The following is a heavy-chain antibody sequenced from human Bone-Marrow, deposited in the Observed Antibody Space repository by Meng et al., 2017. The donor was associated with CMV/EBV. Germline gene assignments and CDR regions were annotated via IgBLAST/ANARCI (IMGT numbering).Heavy chain of an antibody. Sequence: SETLSLTCTVSGGSVSSGSYYWSWIRQPPGKGLEWIGYIYYSGSTNYNPSLKSRVTISVDTYKNQFSLKLSSVTAADTAVYYCAIQYDFWSGFMWGQGTLVTVSS. V-gene: IGHV4-61*01. J-gene: IGHJ4*02. CDR1: GGSVSSGSYY. CDR2: IYYSGST. CDR3: AIQYDFWSGFM. D-gene: IGHD3-3*01.